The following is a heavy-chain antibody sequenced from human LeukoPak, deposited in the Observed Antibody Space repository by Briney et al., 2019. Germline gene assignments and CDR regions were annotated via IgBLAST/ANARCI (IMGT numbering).Heavy chain of an antibody. Sequence: SETLSLTCTVSGGSISSYYWSWIRQPPGKGLEWIGYIYYSGSTNYNPSLKSRVTISVDTSKNQFSLKLSSVTAADTAVYYCARDSGYYDFWSGPKSNGMDVWGQGTTVTVSS. J-gene: IGHJ6*02. V-gene: IGHV4-59*01. D-gene: IGHD3-3*01. CDR2: IYYSGST. CDR1: GGSISSYY. CDR3: ARDSGYYDFWSGPKSNGMDV.